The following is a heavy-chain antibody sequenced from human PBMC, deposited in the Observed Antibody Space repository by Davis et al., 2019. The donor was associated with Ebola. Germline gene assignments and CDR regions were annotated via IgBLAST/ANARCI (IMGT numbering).Heavy chain of an antibody. CDR1: GFTFSSYA. V-gene: IGHV3-23*01. CDR3: AREWAIFGVVIDY. D-gene: IGHD3-3*01. Sequence: GESLKISCAASGFTFSSYAMSWVRQAPGKGLEWVSAISGSGGSTYYADSVKGRFTISRDNSKNTLYLQMNSLRAEDTAVYYCAREWAIFGVVIDYWGQGTLVTVSS. CDR2: ISGSGGST. J-gene: IGHJ4*02.